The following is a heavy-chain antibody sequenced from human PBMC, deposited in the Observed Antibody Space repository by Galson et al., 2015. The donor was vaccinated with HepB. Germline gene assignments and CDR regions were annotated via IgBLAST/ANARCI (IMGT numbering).Heavy chain of an antibody. CDR2: IIPIFGTA. CDR1: GGTFSSYA. CDR3: ARDRIQLWLPASYYYYGMDV. Sequence: SVKVSCKASGGTFSSYAISWVRQAPGQGLEWMGGIIPIFGTANYAQKFQGRVTITADKSTSTAYMELSSLRSEDTAVYYCARDRIQLWLPASYYYYGMDVWGQGTTVTVSS. D-gene: IGHD5-18*01. V-gene: IGHV1-69*06. J-gene: IGHJ6*02.